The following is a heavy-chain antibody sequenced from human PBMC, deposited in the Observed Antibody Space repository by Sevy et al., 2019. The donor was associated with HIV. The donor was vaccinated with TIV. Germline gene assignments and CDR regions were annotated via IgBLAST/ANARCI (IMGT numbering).Heavy chain of an antibody. J-gene: IGHJ4*02. CDR1: GFTFNNYA. D-gene: IGHD3-16*02. CDR3: AKDQGDYIWGTYRH. CDR2: SSGSGGSA. Sequence: GGSLRLSCVASGFTFNNYAMSWVRQAPGKGLEWISSSGSGGSANYEDSVKGRFTNSRDNSNNTLYLQMNSLRAEDTAVYYCAKDQGDYIWGTYRHWGQGTLVTVSS. V-gene: IGHV3-23*01.